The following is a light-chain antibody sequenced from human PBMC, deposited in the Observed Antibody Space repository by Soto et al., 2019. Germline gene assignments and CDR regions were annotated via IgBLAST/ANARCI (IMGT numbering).Light chain of an antibody. CDR2: GSF. Sequence: EVVLTQSPGTLSLPPGERATLSCRASQTVSSNYLAWYQQKPGQAPRLLIYGSFNRAPGIPPRFSGSGSGTDFTRTISRLEPEDFAVYYCQQSGSTLFTFGGGTKVE. CDR1: QTVSSNY. V-gene: IGKV3-20*01. J-gene: IGKJ4*01. CDR3: QQSGSTLFT.